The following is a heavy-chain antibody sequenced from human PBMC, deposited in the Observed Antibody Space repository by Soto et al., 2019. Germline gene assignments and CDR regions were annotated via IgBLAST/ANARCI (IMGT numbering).Heavy chain of an antibody. CDR1: GFSFSNYA. V-gene: IGHV3-30-3*01. CDR2: ISYDGSNK. D-gene: IGHD3-16*02. CDR3: ATVRGYRQDFDAFEI. J-gene: IGHJ3*02. Sequence: QVQLVESGGGVVQPGRSLRLSCAASGFSFSNYAMHWVRQAPGKGLEWVAVISYDGSNKYYADSVKGRFTISRDNSKNTLYLQMNNLRTEDTAVYYCATVRGYRQDFDAFEIWGPGTMVTVSS.